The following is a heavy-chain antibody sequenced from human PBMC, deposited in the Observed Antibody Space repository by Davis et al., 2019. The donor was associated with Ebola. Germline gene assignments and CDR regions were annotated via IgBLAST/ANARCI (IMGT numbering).Heavy chain of an antibody. J-gene: IGHJ4*02. CDR1: GGSISSSSYY. Sequence: MPSETLSLTCTVSGGSISSSSYYWSWIRQPPGKGLEWIGYIYYSGSTNYNPSLKSRLTMSVDTSKNQLSLKLSSVTAADTAVYYCARLPHYDDVWGSYRYTQYFDYWGQGTLVTVSS. CDR3: ARLPHYDDVWGSYRYTQYFDY. D-gene: IGHD3-16*02. V-gene: IGHV4-61*05. CDR2: IYYSGST.